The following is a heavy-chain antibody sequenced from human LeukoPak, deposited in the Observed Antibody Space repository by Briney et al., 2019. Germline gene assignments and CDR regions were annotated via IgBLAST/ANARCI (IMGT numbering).Heavy chain of an antibody. J-gene: IGHJ4*02. V-gene: IGHV3-7*01. CDR1: GFTFSNYW. Sequence: PGGSLRLSCAASGFTFSNYWMGWVRQAPGKGLEWVANIKQDGSEKYYVDSVKGRFTISRDNAKNSLYLQMNSLRAEDTAVYYCARSGSGSYFDYWGQGTLVTVSS. CDR3: ARSGSGSYFDY. CDR2: IKQDGSEK. D-gene: IGHD1-26*01.